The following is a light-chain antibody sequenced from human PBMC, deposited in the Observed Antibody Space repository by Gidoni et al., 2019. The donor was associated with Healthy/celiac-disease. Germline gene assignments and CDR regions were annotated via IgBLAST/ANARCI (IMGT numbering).Light chain of an antibody. CDR2: YDD. CDR1: SSNIGNNA. Sequence: QSVLTQPPSVSEAPRQRVTISCSGSSSNIGNNAVNWYQQLPGKAPKLLLYYDDLLPSGVSDRFSGSKSVTSASLAISGLQSEDEADYYCAAWDDSLNGVVFGGGTKLTVL. V-gene: IGLV1-36*01. CDR3: AAWDDSLNGVV. J-gene: IGLJ2*01.